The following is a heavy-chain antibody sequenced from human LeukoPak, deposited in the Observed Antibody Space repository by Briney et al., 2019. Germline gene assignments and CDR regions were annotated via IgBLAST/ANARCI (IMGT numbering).Heavy chain of an antibody. J-gene: IGHJ6*02. V-gene: IGHV3-23*01. CDR2: ISGSGGTT. CDR3: ARYCTTTSCYLGIRYGMHV. Sequence: GVIQLSCAGSGFTITTYTMSWVRQAPGKGLEWVSVISGSGGTTYYADSVKGRFTISRDNSKKTLYLQMITLRAEDTAVYYCARYCTTTSCYLGIRYGMHVWGQDPIVRVSS. CDR1: GFTITTYT. D-gene: IGHD2-2*01.